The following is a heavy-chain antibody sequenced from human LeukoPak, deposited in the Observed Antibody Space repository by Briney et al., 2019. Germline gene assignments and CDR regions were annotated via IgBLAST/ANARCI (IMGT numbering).Heavy chain of an antibody. Sequence: PGGSLRLSCAASGFTFSDYYMSWIRQAPGKGLEWVAVISYDGSNKYYADSVKGRFTISRDNSKNTLYLQMNSLRAEDTAVYYCARGYYGMDVWGQGTTVTVSS. V-gene: IGHV3-30*03. CDR2: ISYDGSNK. CDR3: ARGYYGMDV. J-gene: IGHJ6*02. CDR1: GFTFSDYY.